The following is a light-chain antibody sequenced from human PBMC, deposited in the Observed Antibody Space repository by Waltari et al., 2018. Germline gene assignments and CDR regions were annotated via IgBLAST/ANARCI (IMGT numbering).Light chain of an antibody. CDR2: KVS. V-gene: IGKV2-30*02. J-gene: IGKJ2*01. CDR3: MQGTQFPYT. CDR1: QSLLHSNGNTY. Sequence: DVVMTQSTISLPITPGQPASMTCRSSQSLLHSNGNTYLSWFLQKPGQPPRRLIYKVSNRDSGVPDRFSGSGAGTDFTLKISRVEAEDVGVYYCMQGTQFPYTFGQGTKVEIK.